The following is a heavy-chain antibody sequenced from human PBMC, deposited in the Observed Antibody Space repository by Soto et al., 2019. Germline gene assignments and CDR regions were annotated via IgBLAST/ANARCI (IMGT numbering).Heavy chain of an antibody. CDR2: INHSGST. J-gene: IGHJ6*03. CDR1: GWSFSGYY. V-gene: IGHV4-34*01. Sequence: QVQLQQWGAGLLKPSETLSLTCAVYGWSFSGYYWSWIRQPPGKGLEWIWEINHSGSTYYNPSLKIRVTISVDTSKNQFSLKLSSVTAADTAVYYCARARDGYSYGDSYYYYMDVWGKGTTVTVSS. D-gene: IGHD5-18*01. CDR3: ARARDGYSYGDSYYYYMDV.